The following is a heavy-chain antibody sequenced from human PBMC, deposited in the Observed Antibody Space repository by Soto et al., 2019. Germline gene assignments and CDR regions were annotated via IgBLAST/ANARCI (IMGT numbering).Heavy chain of an antibody. CDR3: ARDRDMVVEVAAGFGMDV. Sequence: ASVKSSCKALGVTLSNYGISWVRQAPGQGLEYMGGIIPVFGTAKYAQKFQDSVTITADNPSTTTYMELSSLRPDDTAVYYCARDRDMVVEVAAGFGMDVWGQGTTVTVSS. J-gene: IGHJ6*02. V-gene: IGHV1-69*06. CDR2: IIPVFGTA. D-gene: IGHD2-15*01. CDR1: GVTLSNYG.